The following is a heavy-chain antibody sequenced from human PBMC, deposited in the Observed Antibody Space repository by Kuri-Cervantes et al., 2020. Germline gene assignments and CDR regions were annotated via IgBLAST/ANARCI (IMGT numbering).Heavy chain of an antibody. CDR2: ISAYNGNT. J-gene: IGHJ4*02. V-gene: IGHV1-18*01. D-gene: IGHD6-19*01. CDR3: ARDYGVYSSGRIDY. Sequence: ASVKVSCKASGYTFTSYGIRWVRQAPGQGHEWMGWISAYNGNTNYAQKLQGRVTMTTDTPTSTAYMELRSLRSDDTAVYYCARDYGVYSSGRIDYWGQGTLVTVSS. CDR1: GYTFTSYG.